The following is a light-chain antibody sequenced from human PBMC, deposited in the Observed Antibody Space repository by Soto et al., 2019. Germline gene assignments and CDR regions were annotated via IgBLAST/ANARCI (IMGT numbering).Light chain of an antibody. CDR2: GAS. V-gene: IGKV3-15*01. Sequence: EIVMTQSPATQSVSPGERATVSCRASQTINSNLAWYQEKPGQAPRLLIHGASTRATGVPARFSGSGSGTEFTLTISSLQSEDFAVYYCQQYHNWPPQYTFGQGTKLQI. CDR3: QQYHNWPPQYT. J-gene: IGKJ2*01. CDR1: QTINSN.